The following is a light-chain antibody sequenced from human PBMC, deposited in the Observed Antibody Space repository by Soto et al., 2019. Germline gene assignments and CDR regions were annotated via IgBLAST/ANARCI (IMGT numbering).Light chain of an antibody. CDR2: DVT. Sequence: QSVLTQPASVSGSPGQSITISCTGTSSDVGAYDFVSWYQHYPGKAPKLVTFDVTHRPPGISDRFSGSKSANTASLTISGLQAEDEAFYYCSSYTTRSTLVFGGGTKLTAL. V-gene: IGLV2-14*01. CDR1: SSDVGAYDF. J-gene: IGLJ2*01. CDR3: SSYTTRSTLV.